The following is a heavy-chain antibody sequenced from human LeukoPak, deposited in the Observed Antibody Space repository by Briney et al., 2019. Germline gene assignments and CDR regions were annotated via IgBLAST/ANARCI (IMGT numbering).Heavy chain of an antibody. D-gene: IGHD1-1*01. CDR1: GGSISSGGYY. V-gene: IGHV4-31*03. Sequence: SETLSLTCTVSGGSISSGGYYWSWIRQHPGKGLEWIGYIYYSGSTYYNPSLKSRVTISVDTSKNQFSLKLSSVTAADTAVYYCARVNWEGYFDLWGRGTLVTASS. J-gene: IGHJ2*01. CDR2: IYYSGST. CDR3: ARVNWEGYFDL.